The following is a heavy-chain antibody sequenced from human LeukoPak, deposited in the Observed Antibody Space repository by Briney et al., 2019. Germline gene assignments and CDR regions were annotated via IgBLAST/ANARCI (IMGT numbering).Heavy chain of an antibody. CDR3: AEGSTMIRGAADY. CDR1: GGSISSYY. CDR2: IYYSGSP. V-gene: IGHV4-59*01. D-gene: IGHD3-10*01. Sequence: SETLSLTCTVSGGSISSYYWSWIRQPPGKGLEWIGYIYYSGSPNYNPSLKSRVTLSVDTSKNQFSLKLSSVTAADTAVYFCAEGSTMIRGAADYWGQGTLVTVSS. J-gene: IGHJ4*02.